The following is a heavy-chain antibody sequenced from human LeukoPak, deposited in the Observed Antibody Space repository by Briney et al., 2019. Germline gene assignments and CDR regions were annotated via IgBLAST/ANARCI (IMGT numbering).Heavy chain of an antibody. V-gene: IGHV4-59*01. CDR1: GVSISRYH. Sequence: SETLSLTCTVSGVSISRYHWTWIRQPPGKGLECLGHIYYTGRINYNPSLQSRVTISVDTTKNQFPLKLSSVTSADTAVYYCARSYWGLTGTQHVFDIWGQGTMVTVSS. J-gene: IGHJ3*02. CDR2: IYYTGRI. D-gene: IGHD7-27*01. CDR3: ARSYWGLTGTQHVFDI.